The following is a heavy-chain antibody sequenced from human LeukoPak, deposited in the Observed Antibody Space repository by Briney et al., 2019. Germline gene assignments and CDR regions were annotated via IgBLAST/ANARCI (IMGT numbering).Heavy chain of an antibody. CDR3: ARGYWYFDL. J-gene: IGHJ2*01. Sequence: SETLSLTCTVSGGSISSYYWSWIRQPPGKGLEWIGYIYYSGSTNYNPSLKSRVTISVDTSKNQFSLKLSSVTAADTAVYYCARGYWYFDLWGRGTLVTVSS. CDR1: GGSISSYY. V-gene: IGHV4-59*01. CDR2: IYYSGST.